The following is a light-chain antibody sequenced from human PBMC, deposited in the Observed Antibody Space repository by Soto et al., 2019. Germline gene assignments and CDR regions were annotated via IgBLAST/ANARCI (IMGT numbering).Light chain of an antibody. CDR3: QQYGSFPRT. CDR1: QSVSSFY. V-gene: IGKV3-20*01. CDR2: DAS. Sequence: EIVLTQSPGTLSLSPGERATLSCRASQSVSSFYLAWYQQKPGQAPRLLIYDASSRATGIPDRFGGSGSGTDFTLAISRLEPEDFAVYYCQQYGSFPRTLGPGTRVDIK. J-gene: IGKJ3*01.